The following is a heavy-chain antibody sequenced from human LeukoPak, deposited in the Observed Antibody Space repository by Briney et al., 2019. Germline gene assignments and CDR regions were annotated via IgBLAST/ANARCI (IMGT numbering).Heavy chain of an antibody. CDR1: GYTFTGYY. CDR3: ARDLPTYDYVWGSYRHLDY. D-gene: IGHD3-16*02. J-gene: IGHJ4*02. CDR2: INPNSGGT. V-gene: IGHV1-2*06. Sequence: ASVKVSCKASGYTFTGYYMHWVRQAPGQGLEWMGRINPNSGGTNYAQKFQGRVTMTRDTSISTAYMELSRLRSDDTAVYYCARDLPTYDYVWGSYRHLDYWGQGTLVTVSS.